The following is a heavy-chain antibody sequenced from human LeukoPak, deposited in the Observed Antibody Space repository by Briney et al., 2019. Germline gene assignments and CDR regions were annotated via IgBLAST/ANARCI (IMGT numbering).Heavy chain of an antibody. CDR1: GDSMISRSYY. D-gene: IGHD6-13*01. J-gene: IGHJ5*02. V-gene: IGHV4-39*01. CDR2: IYYSGHT. Sequence: KPSETLSLTCTVSGDSMISRSYYWGWIRQPPGKGLEWIGNIYYSGHTYYNPFLKSRVTISVDTSKNQFSLKLTSVTDSDTAVYYCARSLSSSWYNWFDPWGQGTLVTVSS. CDR3: ARSLSSSWYNWFDP.